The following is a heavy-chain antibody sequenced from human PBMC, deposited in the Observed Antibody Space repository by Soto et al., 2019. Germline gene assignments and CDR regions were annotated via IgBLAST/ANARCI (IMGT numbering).Heavy chain of an antibody. Sequence: SETLSLTCTVSGGSISSYYWSWIRQPPGKGLEWIGYIYYSGSTNCNPSLKSRVTISVDTSKNQFSLKLSSVTAADTAVYYCARDHGQDGMDVWGQGTTVTVSS. J-gene: IGHJ6*02. CDR3: ARDHGQDGMDV. V-gene: IGHV4-59*01. CDR2: IYYSGST. CDR1: GGSISSYY.